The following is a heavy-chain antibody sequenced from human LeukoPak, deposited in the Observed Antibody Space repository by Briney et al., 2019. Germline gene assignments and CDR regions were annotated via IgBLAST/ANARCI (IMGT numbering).Heavy chain of an antibody. V-gene: IGHV5-51*01. Sequence: GESLKISCKGSGYSFTSYWIGWVRQMPGKGLEWMGIIYPGDSDTRCSPSFQGQVTISADRSISTAYLQWSSLKASDTAMYYCARGGYSYGYYYYYYMDVWGKGTTVTVSS. CDR1: GYSFTSYW. CDR3: ARGGYSYGYYYYYYMDV. J-gene: IGHJ6*03. CDR2: IYPGDSDT. D-gene: IGHD5-18*01.